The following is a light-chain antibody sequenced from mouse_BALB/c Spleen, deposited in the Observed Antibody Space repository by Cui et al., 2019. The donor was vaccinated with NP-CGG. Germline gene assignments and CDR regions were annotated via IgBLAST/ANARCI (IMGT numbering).Light chain of an antibody. CDR2: GTH. CDR3: ALWYSNHWV. J-gene: IGLJ1*01. CDR1: TGAVTTSNY. V-gene: IGLV1*01. Sequence: AVVIQQSSPTTSPGETVTLTCRSSTGAVTTSNYANWVQEKPDHLFTGLIGGTHNRPPGVPARFSGSLIGDKAALTITGAQTEDEAIYFCALWYSNHWVFGGGTKLTVL.